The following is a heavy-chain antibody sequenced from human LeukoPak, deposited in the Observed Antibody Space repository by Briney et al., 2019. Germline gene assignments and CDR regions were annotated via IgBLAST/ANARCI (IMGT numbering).Heavy chain of an antibody. CDR3: AVYYYGSGSYAD. D-gene: IGHD3-10*01. CDR2: ISSSGSYI. J-gene: IGHJ4*02. Sequence: GGSLRLSCAASGFTFCNYGMHWVRQAPGKGLEWVSSISSSGSYIYYADSVKGRFTISRDNAKNSLYLQMNSLRAEDTAVYYCAVYYYGSGSYADWGQGTLVTVSS. V-gene: IGHV3-21*01. CDR1: GFTFCNYG.